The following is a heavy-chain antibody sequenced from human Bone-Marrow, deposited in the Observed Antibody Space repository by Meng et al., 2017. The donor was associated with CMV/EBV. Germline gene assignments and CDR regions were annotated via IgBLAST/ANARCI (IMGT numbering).Heavy chain of an antibody. Sequence: ESLKISCAASGFTVSSTYMSWIRQPPGKGLEWIGEINHSGSTNYNPSLKSRVTISVDTSKNQFSLKLSSVTAADTAVYYCARAAEAAAATLWVNWFDPWGQGTLVTVSS. CDR3: ARAAEAAAATLWVNWFDP. CDR1: GFTVSSTY. J-gene: IGHJ5*02. V-gene: IGHV4-34*01. D-gene: IGHD6-13*01. CDR2: INHSGST.